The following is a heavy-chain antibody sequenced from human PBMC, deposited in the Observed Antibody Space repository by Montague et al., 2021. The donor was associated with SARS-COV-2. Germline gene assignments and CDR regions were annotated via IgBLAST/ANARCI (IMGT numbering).Heavy chain of an antibody. V-gene: IGHV4-4*07. CDR1: GDSISSFY. Sequence: SETLSLTCTVSGDSISSFYWNWIRQPAGKGLEWIGRIYASGGTNYNPSLKSRVTMSVDTSKNQFSLKLNPVTAADTAVYNCGRGVVAATPVVDYWGRGTLVTVSS. CDR3: GRGVVAATPVVDY. J-gene: IGHJ4*02. D-gene: IGHD2-15*01. CDR2: IYASGGT.